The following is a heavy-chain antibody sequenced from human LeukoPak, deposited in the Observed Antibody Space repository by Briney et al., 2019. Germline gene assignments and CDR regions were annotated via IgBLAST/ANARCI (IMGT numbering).Heavy chain of an antibody. J-gene: IGHJ4*02. V-gene: IGHV3-7*01. CDR1: GFTFSSYW. CDR3: ARESCSSTSCSTFDY. D-gene: IGHD2-2*01. Sequence: PGGSLRLSCAASGFTFSSYWMGWVRQAPGKGLEWVANIKQDGSEKYYVDSVKGRFTISRDNAKNSLYLQMNSLRAEDTAVYYCARESCSSTSCSTFDYWGQGTLVTVSS. CDR2: IKQDGSEK.